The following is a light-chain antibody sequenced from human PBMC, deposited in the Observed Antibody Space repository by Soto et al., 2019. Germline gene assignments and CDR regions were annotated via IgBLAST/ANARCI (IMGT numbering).Light chain of an antibody. Sequence: IQLPQSPSSMSASIGDSFTITCRASQDINSYLAWYQQKPGKAPNLLIYEASILQRGVPSRFSGSNSGTDFTLTISSLQAEDFATYYCQQTRSYPSTFGGGTKVDIK. J-gene: IGKJ4*01. CDR3: QQTRSYPST. CDR2: EAS. CDR1: QDINSY. V-gene: IGKV1-9*01.